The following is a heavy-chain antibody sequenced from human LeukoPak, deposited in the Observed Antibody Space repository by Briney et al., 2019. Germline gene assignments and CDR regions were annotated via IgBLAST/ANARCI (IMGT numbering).Heavy chain of an antibody. V-gene: IGHV4-39*07. CDR3: ARVGKVTMVRGLRSAFDI. CDR2: IYSSGST. J-gene: IGHJ3*02. Sequence: SETLSLTCTVSGGSISSSGYYWGWIRQPPGKGLEWIGSIYSSGSTYYNPSLKSRVTISINTSKNQFSLKLNSVTAADTAVYYCARVGKVTMVRGLRSAFDIWGQGTMVTVSS. D-gene: IGHD3-10*01. CDR1: GGSISSSGYY.